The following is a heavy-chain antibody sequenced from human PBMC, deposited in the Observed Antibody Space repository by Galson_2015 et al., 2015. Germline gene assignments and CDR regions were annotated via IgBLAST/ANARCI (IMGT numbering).Heavy chain of an antibody. CDR1: GYTFTSYY. CDR3: ARDKLGFGELKDYYVDY. J-gene: IGHJ4*02. V-gene: IGHV1-46*04. CDR2: INPNGGTT. D-gene: IGHD3-10*01. Sequence: SVKVSCKASGYTFTSYYIHWVRQAPGQGLGWMGIINPNGGTTTYAQKLQGRVTVTRDTSTSTVYMELSSLISEDTAVYYCARDKLGFGELKDYYVDYWGQGTLVTVSS.